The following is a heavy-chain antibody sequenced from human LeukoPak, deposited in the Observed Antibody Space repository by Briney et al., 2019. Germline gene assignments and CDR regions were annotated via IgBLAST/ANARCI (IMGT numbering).Heavy chain of an antibody. CDR2: INPNSGGT. J-gene: IGHJ4*02. D-gene: IGHD3-10*01. CDR1: GYTFTGYY. CDR3: ARGGGVDVLLDY. Sequence: ASVTVSCKASGYTFTGYYMHWVRQAPGQGLEWMGRINPNSGGTNYAQKFQGRVTMTRDTFISTAYMELSRLRSDDTAVYYCARGGGVDVLLDYWGQGTLVTVSS. V-gene: IGHV1-2*06.